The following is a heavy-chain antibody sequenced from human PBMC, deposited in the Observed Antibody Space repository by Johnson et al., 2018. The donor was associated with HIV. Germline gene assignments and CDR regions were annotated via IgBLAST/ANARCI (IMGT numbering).Heavy chain of an antibody. CDR3: ARGDFWSGYPDAFDI. Sequence: QVQLVESGGGVVQPGRSLRLSCAASGFTFSSYGMSWVRQAPGKGLEWVSAIIGSAISTYYADSVKGRFTISRDNAKNTLYLQMNSLRAEDTAVYYCARGDFWSGYPDAFDIWGQGTMVTVSS. J-gene: IGHJ3*02. CDR2: IIGSAIST. CDR1: GFTFSSYG. V-gene: IGHV3-NL1*01. D-gene: IGHD3-3*01.